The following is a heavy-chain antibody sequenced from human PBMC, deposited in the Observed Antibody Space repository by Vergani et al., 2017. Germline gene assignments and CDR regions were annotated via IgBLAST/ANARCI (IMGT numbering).Heavy chain of an antibody. CDR1: GDSIRSNS. V-gene: IGHV4-59*01. CDR3: ARGGQEVDY. Sequence: QVQLQESGPGLVKPSETLSLICTVSGDSIRSNSWSWIRQPPGKGLEWIGYIYYSGIPKYNPSLKSRVTISLDTSNNQFSLKLRSVTTADTAMYYCARGGQEVDYWGQGTLVTVSS. J-gene: IGHJ4*02. CDR2: IYYSGIP.